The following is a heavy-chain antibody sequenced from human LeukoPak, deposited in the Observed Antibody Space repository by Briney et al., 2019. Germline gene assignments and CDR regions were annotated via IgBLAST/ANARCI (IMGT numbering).Heavy chain of an antibody. J-gene: IGHJ4*02. CDR3: ARDDYGGRGEFDY. Sequence: QSGGSLRLSCAASGFTFNSHWMHWVRHAPGKGLVWVSRINGDGSSTTYADSVRGRFTISRDDAKNTLYLEMNSLRAEDTAVYYCARDDYGGRGEFDYWGQGTLVTVSS. D-gene: IGHD4-23*01. CDR1: GFTFNSHW. CDR2: INGDGSST. V-gene: IGHV3-74*01.